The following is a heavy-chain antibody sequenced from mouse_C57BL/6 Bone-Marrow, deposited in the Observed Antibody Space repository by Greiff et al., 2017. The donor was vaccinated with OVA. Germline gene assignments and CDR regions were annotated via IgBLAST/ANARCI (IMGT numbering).Heavy chain of an antibody. CDR1: GYSITSGYY. CDR3: ARGRYYGSSHWYFDV. J-gene: IGHJ1*03. Sequence: ESGPGLVKPSQSLSLTCSVTGYSITSGYYWNWIRQFPGNQLEWMGYISYDGSNNYNPSLKNRISITRDTSKNQFFLKLNSVTTEDTATYYCARGRYYGSSHWYFDVWGTGTTVTVSS. D-gene: IGHD1-1*01. V-gene: IGHV3-6*01. CDR2: ISYDGSN.